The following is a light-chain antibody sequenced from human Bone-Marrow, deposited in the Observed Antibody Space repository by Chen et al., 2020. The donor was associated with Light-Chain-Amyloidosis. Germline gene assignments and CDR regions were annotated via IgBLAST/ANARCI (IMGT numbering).Light chain of an antibody. CDR2: EDD. CDR3: QSYQGSSQGV. Sequence: NFMLTQSHSVSESPGKTVIISCTRSSGSIATNYVQWYQQHPGSSPTTVIYEDDQRPSGVPDRFSGSIDRSSNSASLTISGLKTEDEADYYCQSYQGSSQGVFGGGTKLTVL. CDR1: SGSIATNY. J-gene: IGLJ3*02. V-gene: IGLV6-57*01.